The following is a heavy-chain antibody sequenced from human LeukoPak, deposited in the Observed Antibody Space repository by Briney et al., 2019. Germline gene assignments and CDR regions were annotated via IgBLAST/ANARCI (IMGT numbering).Heavy chain of an antibody. Sequence: ASVKVSCKASGYTFTGYYMHWVRQAPGQGLEWMGRINPNSGGTNYAQKFQGRVTMTRDTSISTAYMGLSRLRSDDTAVYSWARVCSGWYGSNYWGQGTLVTVSS. CDR2: INPNSGGT. CDR1: GYTFTGYY. J-gene: IGHJ4*02. CDR3: ARVCSGWYGSNY. V-gene: IGHV1-2*06. D-gene: IGHD6-19*01.